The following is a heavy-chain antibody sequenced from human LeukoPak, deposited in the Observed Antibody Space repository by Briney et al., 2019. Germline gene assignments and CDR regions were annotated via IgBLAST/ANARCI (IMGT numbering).Heavy chain of an antibody. Sequence: GGSLRLSCAASGFTFSSYSMNWVRQAPGKGLEWVSYISSSSSTIYYADSVKGRFTISRDNSKNTLYLQMNSLRAEDTAVYYCARAYRGYSSRIKGIDPWGQGTLVTVSS. CDR3: ARAYRGYSSRIKGIDP. J-gene: IGHJ5*02. CDR1: GFTFSSYS. CDR2: ISSSSSTI. D-gene: IGHD6-13*01. V-gene: IGHV3-48*01.